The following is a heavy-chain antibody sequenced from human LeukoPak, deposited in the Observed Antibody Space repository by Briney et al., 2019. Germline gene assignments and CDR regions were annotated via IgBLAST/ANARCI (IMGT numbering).Heavy chain of an antibody. CDR1: GGSISSYY. Sequence: SPTLSLTCTLSGGSISSYYWSWIRQPPGKGLEWIGYIYMSGSTNYNPSTKSRFTISLDTSKNQFSLKMSSVNAADTAMYYSARHITGDDYSNYVDPYYYYYMDVWGKGTTVTVSS. CDR2: IYMSGST. D-gene: IGHD4-11*01. V-gene: IGHV4-4*09. J-gene: IGHJ6*03. CDR3: ARHITGDDYSNYVDPYYYYYMDV.